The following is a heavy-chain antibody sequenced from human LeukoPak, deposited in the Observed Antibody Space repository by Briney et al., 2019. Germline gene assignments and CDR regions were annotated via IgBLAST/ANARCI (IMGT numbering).Heavy chain of an antibody. D-gene: IGHD3-22*01. CDR1: GGTFSSYA. Sequence: SVKVSCKASGGTFSSYAISWMRQAPGQGLEWMGGIIPIFGTANYAQKFQGRVTITTDESTSTAYMELSSLRSEDTAVYYCAGDGLADYYDSSGADAFDIWGQGTMVTVSS. J-gene: IGHJ3*02. CDR3: AGDGLADYYDSSGADAFDI. V-gene: IGHV1-69*05. CDR2: IIPIFGTA.